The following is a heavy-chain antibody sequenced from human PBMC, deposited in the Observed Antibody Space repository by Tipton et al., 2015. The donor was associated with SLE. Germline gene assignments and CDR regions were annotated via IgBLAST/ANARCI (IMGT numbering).Heavy chain of an antibody. CDR3: ARGDFVGATFVDAFDI. CDR2: IRPDGSEG. Sequence: EASGFTSSSYWMSWVRQAPGKGLEWVANIRPDGSEGFYVDSVKGRFTISRDNAQDSMYLQMNSLRVEDTAVYYCARGDFVGATFVDAFDIWGQGTVVTVSS. D-gene: IGHD1-26*01. J-gene: IGHJ3*02. V-gene: IGHV3-7*03. CDR1: GFTSSSYW.